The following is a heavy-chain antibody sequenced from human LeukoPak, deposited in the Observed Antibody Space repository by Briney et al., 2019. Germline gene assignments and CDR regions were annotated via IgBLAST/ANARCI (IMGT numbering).Heavy chain of an antibody. D-gene: IGHD3-10*01. CDR3: AKDAQVRGVINGFDY. V-gene: IGHV1-69*01. Sequence: IIPIFGTANYAQKFQGRVTITADESTSTAYMELSSLRSEDTAVYYCAKDAQVRGVINGFDYWGQGTLVTVSS. J-gene: IGHJ4*02. CDR2: IIPIFGTA.